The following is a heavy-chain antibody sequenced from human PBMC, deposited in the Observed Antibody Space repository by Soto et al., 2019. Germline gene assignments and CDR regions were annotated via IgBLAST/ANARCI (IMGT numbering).Heavy chain of an antibody. D-gene: IGHD3-16*01. V-gene: IGHV4-39*01. J-gene: IGHJ5*02. CDR2: IYYSGST. CDR3: ARQGMGPNWFDP. CDR1: GCSISSSSYY. Sequence: SETLSLTCTVSGCSISSSSYYWGWIRQPPGKGLEWIGSIYYSGSTYYNPSLKSRVTISVDTSKNQFSLKLSSVTAADTAVYYCARQGMGPNWFDPWGQGTLVTVSS.